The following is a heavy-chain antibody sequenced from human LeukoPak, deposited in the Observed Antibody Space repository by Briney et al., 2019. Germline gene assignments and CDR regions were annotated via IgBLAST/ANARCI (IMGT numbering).Heavy chain of an antibody. Sequence: GASVKVSCKASGYTFTSYGISWVRQAPGQGLEWMGWISAYNGNTNYAQKLQGRVTMTTDTSTSTAYMELRSLRSDDTAVYYCARAAEDDSSGYSAPYFDYWGQGTLVTVSS. D-gene: IGHD3-22*01. J-gene: IGHJ4*02. CDR2: ISAYNGNT. V-gene: IGHV1-18*01. CDR3: ARAAEDDSSGYSAPYFDY. CDR1: GYTFTSYG.